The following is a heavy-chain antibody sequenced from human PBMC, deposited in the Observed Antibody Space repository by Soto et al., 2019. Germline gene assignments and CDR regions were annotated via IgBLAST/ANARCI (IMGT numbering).Heavy chain of an antibody. D-gene: IGHD2-15*01. Sequence: ASVKVSCKASGYTFISYAISWVRHVPGQGFEWVGRVSPYSGNTDTAQKFQGRVIMTADTSTNTAYMDLRNLRSDDTAVYFCARDFFTRTPWVSATSQFSYYGMAVWGQGTMVTVSS. CDR2: VSPYSGNT. CDR1: GYTFISYA. J-gene: IGHJ6*02. CDR3: ARDFFTRTPWVSATSQFSYYGMAV. V-gene: IGHV1-18*01.